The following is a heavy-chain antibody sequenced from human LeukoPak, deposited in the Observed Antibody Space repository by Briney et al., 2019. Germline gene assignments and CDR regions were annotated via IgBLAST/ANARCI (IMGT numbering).Heavy chain of an antibody. V-gene: IGHV3-30-3*01. CDR3: ARVHSSGWYYFDY. CDR2: ISYDGSNN. J-gene: IGHJ4*02. CDR1: GFTFSSYA. Sequence: GGSLRLSCADSGFTFSSYAMHWVRQAPGKGLEWVAVISYDGSNNYYADSVKGRFTTSRDNSKNTLYLQMNSLRAEDTAVYYCARVHSSGWYYFDYWGRGTLVTVSS. D-gene: IGHD6-19*01.